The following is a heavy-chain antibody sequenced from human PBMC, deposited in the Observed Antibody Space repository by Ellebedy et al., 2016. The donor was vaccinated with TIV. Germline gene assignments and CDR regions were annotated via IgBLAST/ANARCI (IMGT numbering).Heavy chain of an antibody. J-gene: IGHJ4*02. V-gene: IGHV3-23*01. CDR3: ARSGELDS. Sequence: GESLKISCAASGFTFSNYAMNWVRQAPGKGLEWVSGITSSGDSTYYADSVKGRFTISRDDAKNSLFLQMNSLSAEDTAVYYCARSGELDSWGQGTLVTVSS. CDR1: GFTFSNYA. D-gene: IGHD1-26*01. CDR2: ITSSGDST.